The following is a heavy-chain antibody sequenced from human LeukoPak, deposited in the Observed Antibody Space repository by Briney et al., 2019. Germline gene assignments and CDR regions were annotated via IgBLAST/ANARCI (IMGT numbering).Heavy chain of an antibody. J-gene: IGHJ4*02. CDR1: GFTFSSYV. Sequence: GGSLRLSCAASGFTFSSYVMSWVRQAPGKGLEWVSAISGSGGSTYYADSVKGRFTISRDNSKNPLYLQRNSRRAEDTAVYYCAKDYPIVDDDYWGQGTLVTVSS. CDR2: ISGSGGST. D-gene: IGHD1-26*01. V-gene: IGHV3-23*01. CDR3: AKDYPIVDDDY.